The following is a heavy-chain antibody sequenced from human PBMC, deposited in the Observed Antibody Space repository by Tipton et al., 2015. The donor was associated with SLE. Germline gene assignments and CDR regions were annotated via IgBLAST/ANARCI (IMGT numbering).Heavy chain of an antibody. J-gene: IGHJ4*02. CDR3: ARTSYSSGWYADY. V-gene: IGHV4-39*01. CDR2: IYNSGAT. CDR1: GGSISSSSHY. Sequence: TLSLTCTVSGGSISSSSHYWGWIRQPPGKGLEWVGSIYNSGATYYNPSLKSRLTISADTSKSQFSLKLSSVTAADTAFYYCARTSYSSGWYADYWGQGILVTVSS. D-gene: IGHD6-19*01.